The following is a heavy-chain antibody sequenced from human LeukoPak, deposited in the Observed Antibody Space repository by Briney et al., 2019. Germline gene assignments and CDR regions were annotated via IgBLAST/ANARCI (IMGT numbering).Heavy chain of an antibody. Sequence: GGSLRLSCAASGFTFSSYAMSWVRQAPGKGLEWVSGISGSGGSTYYADSVKGRFTISRDNSKNTLCLQMNSLRAEDTAVYYCAKSIAVAGTGYFDYWGQGTLVTVSS. J-gene: IGHJ4*02. CDR3: AKSIAVAGTGYFDY. V-gene: IGHV3-23*01. CDR1: GFTFSSYA. CDR2: ISGSGGST. D-gene: IGHD6-19*01.